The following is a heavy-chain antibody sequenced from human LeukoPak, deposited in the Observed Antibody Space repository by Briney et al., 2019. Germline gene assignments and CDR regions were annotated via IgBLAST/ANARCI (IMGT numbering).Heavy chain of an antibody. J-gene: IGHJ4*02. CDR2: IKQDGSQQ. CDR3: ARGGTTVTPKNFDY. Sequence: GGSLRLSCAASGFTFSSYWMSWVRQAPGKGLEWVANIKQDGSQQYYVDSVKGRFTISRDNANNSLYLQMNSLRSEDMAVYYCARGGTTVTPKNFDYWGQGTLVTVSS. V-gene: IGHV3-7*01. CDR1: GFTFSSYW. D-gene: IGHD4-17*01.